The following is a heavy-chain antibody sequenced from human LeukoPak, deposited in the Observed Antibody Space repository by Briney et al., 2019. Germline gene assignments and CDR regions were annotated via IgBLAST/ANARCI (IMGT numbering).Heavy chain of an antibody. Sequence: GESLEISCKTSGYNFTTFWIGWVRQMPGKGLEWMGIIYPGDSDTRYSPSFQGQVTISADKSITTAYLQWNSLKASDTAIYYCARQTGYFDLWGRGTLVTVSS. CDR3: ARQTGYFDL. CDR2: IYPGDSDT. V-gene: IGHV5-51*01. CDR1: GYNFTTFW. J-gene: IGHJ2*01.